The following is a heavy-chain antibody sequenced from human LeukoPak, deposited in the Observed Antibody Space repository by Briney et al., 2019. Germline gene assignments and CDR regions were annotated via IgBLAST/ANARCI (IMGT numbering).Heavy chain of an antibody. CDR2: VNRDGSET. D-gene: IGHD5-24*01. Sequence: PGGSLRLSCSAPGFTFSSYGMNWVRQAPGRGPEWVANVNRDGSETYYLDSVKGRFTISKDNAKNSLYLQMNSLRAEDTAIYYCTRVGYIDEGIDYWGQGTLVTVSS. CDR3: TRVGYIDEGIDY. CDR1: GFTFSSYG. J-gene: IGHJ4*02. V-gene: IGHV3-7*04.